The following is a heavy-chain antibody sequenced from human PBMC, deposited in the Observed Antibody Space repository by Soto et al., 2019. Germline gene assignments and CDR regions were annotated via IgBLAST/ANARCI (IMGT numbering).Heavy chain of an antibody. CDR2: IPSSSTTS. Sequence: PGESLKISCAASGFTFSAYAMTWVRQAPGKGLEWVSTIPSSSTTSYYADSVKGRFTISRDNSKKTLFLQMNSLRAEDTALYYCAKGVYDVLSGSYPPLHYMDVWGKGTTVTVSS. CDR1: GFTFSAYA. CDR3: AKGVYDVLSGSYPPLHYMDV. J-gene: IGHJ6*03. V-gene: IGHV3-23*01. D-gene: IGHD3-3*01.